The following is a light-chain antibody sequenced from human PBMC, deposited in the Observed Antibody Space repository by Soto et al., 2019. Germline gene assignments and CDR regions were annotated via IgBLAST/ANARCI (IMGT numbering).Light chain of an antibody. CDR1: SGHSSYA. CDR3: QTWGTGIRV. Sequence: QLVLTQPPSASASLGASVKLTCTLSSGHSSYAIAWHQQQPEKGPRYLVKLNSDGSHSKGDGIPDRFSGSSSGAERYLTISSLQSEDEADYYCQTWGTGIRVFGGGTKVTVL. J-gene: IGLJ3*02. CDR2: LNSDGSH. V-gene: IGLV4-69*01.